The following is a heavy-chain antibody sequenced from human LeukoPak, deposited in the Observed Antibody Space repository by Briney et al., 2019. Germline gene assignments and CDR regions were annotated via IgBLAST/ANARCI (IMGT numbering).Heavy chain of an antibody. D-gene: IGHD3-22*01. J-gene: IGHJ4*02. V-gene: IGHV1-18*01. CDR1: GYTFTSYG. Sequence: ASVKVSCKASGYTFTSYGISWVRQAPGQGLEWMGWISAYNGNTNYAQKLQGRVTMTTDTSTSTAYMELRSLRSDDTAVYCCARGGGDYSDSSGLDYWGQGTLVTVSS. CDR2: ISAYNGNT. CDR3: ARGGGDYSDSSGLDY.